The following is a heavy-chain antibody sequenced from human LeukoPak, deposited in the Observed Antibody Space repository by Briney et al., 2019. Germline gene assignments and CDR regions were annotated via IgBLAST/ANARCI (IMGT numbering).Heavy chain of an antibody. Sequence: ASVKVSCKASGYTFTGYYMHWVRQAPGQGLEWMGWINPNSGGANYAQKFQGRVTMTRDTSISTAYVELSRLRSDDTAVYYCAILWTIVVVPAAHWGQGTLVTVSS. CDR2: INPNSGGA. D-gene: IGHD2-2*01. V-gene: IGHV1-2*02. CDR3: AILWTIVVVPAAH. CDR1: GYTFTGYY. J-gene: IGHJ4*02.